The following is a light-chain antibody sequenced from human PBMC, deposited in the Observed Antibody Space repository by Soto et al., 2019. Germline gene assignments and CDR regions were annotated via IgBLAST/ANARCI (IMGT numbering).Light chain of an antibody. J-gene: IGKJ2*02. CDR2: GAS. CDR1: QSVSASF. Sequence: EIVLTQSPGTLSLSPGERATLSCRASQSVSASFLAWYQQKPGQAPRLLIYGASSRATGIPDRFSGSGSGTDFSLTISRLESEDAAVYYCQQRGTFGQGTKLEIK. CDR3: QQRGT. V-gene: IGKV3-20*01.